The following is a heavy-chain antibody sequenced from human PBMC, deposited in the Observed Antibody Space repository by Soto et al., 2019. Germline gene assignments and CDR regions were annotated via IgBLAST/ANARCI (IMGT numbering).Heavy chain of an antibody. V-gene: IGHV3-48*04. J-gene: IGHJ4*02. Sequence: GGSLSLSCAASGFTFSTYAMAWVRQAPGKGLEWVSGVSASSKTIYYADSVKGRFTISRDYAKNLLYLQMNSLRAEDTAVYYCARVQGLKDYFDYWGQGTLVTVSS. CDR2: VSASSKTI. CDR3: ARVQGLKDYFDY. D-gene: IGHD2-21*02. CDR1: GFTFSTYA.